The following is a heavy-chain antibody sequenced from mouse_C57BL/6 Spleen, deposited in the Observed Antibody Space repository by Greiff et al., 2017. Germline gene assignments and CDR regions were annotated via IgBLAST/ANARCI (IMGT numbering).Heavy chain of an antibody. CDR2: IDPEDGEP. J-gene: IGHJ3*01. Sequence: VQLQQSGAELVKPGASVKLSCTASGFNIKDYYMHWVKQRTEQGLEWIGRIDPEDGEPKYAPNFQGKAPIKTDTSSNTAYLQLSSLTSEDTAVYYGARDDCAYWGQGTLLTVSA. V-gene: IGHV14-2*01. CDR1: GFNIKDYY. D-gene: IGHD2-4*01. CDR3: ARDDCAY.